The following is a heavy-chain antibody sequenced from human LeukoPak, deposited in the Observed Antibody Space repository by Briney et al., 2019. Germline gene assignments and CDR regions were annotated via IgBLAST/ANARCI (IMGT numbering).Heavy chain of an antibody. CDR1: GASISSRSYY. CDR3: ARQFYDSDGYYFQD. V-gene: IGHV4-39*02. J-gene: IGHJ1*01. CDR2: IYSGGST. D-gene: IGHD3-22*01. Sequence: SETLSLTCTVSGASISSRSYYWGWIRQPPGRGLEWIANIYSGGSTYQNPSPNSRVTISVDTSKTHFSLKLTSLTAADTAVYYCARQFYDSDGYYFQDWGQGTLVTVSS.